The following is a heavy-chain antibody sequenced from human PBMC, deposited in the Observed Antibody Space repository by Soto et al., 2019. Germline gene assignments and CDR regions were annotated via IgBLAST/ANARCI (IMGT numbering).Heavy chain of an antibody. D-gene: IGHD1-26*01. Sequence: QVQLVQSGAEVKKPGASVKVSCKASGYTFTSYGISWVRQAPGQGLEWMGWISAYNGNTNYAQKLQGRVTMTTDTSTSTDYMELRSLRSDDTAVYYGARGLAVFSYAWDFYYWSQGTLFTVSS. CDR2: ISAYNGNT. CDR3: ARGLAVFSYAWDFYY. V-gene: IGHV1-18*01. CDR1: GYTFTSYG. J-gene: IGHJ4*02.